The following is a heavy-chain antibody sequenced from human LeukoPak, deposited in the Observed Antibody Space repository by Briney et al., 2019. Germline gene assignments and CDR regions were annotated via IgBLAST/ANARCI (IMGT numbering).Heavy chain of an antibody. J-gene: IGHJ6*03. V-gene: IGHV1-8*03. CDR1: GYTFTSYD. D-gene: IGHD3-3*01. CDR2: MNPNSGNT. CDR3: ARVGESVAYYDFWSGYYNYYYYMDV. Sequence: ASVKVSCKASGYTFTSYDINWVRQATGQGLEWMGWMNPNSGNTGYAQKFQGRVTITRNTSISTAYMELSSLRSEDTAVYYCARVGESVAYYDFWSGYYNYYYYMDVWGKGTTVTVSS.